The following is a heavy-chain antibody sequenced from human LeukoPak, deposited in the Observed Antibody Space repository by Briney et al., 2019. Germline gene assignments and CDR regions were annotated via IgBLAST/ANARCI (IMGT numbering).Heavy chain of an antibody. D-gene: IGHD2-2*02. J-gene: IGHJ6*02. CDR3: ARDCSSTSCYNYYGMDV. V-gene: IGHV3-66*01. CDR1: RFTVSSNY. Sequence: GGSLRLSCAASRFTVSSNYMSWVRQAPGKGLEWVSVIYSGGSTYYADSVKGRFTISRDNSKNTLYLQMNSLRAEDTAVYYCARDCSSTSCYNYYGMDVWGQGTTVTVSS. CDR2: IYSGGST.